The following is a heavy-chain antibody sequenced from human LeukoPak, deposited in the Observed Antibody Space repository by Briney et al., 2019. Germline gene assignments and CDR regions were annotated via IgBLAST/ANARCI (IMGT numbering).Heavy chain of an antibody. J-gene: IGHJ4*02. CDR3: APPAIAMAGN. V-gene: IGHV4-34*01. CDR1: GGSFSGYY. D-gene: IGHD6-19*01. CDR2: INHSGST. Sequence: PSETLSLTCAVYGGSFSGYYWSWIRQPPGKGLEWIGEINHSGSTNYNPSLKSRVTISVDTSKNQFSLKLSSVTAADTAVYYCAPPAIAMAGNWGQGTLVTVSS.